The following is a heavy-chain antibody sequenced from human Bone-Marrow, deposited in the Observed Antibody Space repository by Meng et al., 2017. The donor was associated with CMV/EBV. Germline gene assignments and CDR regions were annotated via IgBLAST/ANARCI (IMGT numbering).Heavy chain of an antibody. V-gene: IGHV1-18*01. CDR2: SSAYNGNT. CDR1: GYTFINYA. D-gene: IGHD3-9*01. Sequence: QVQLLQAGSEVKKPGASVKVSCKSSGYTFINYAISWVRQAPGQGVEWMGWSSAYNGNTNYEQKFQGRVIMTTDTPTSTAYMELRSLRSDDTAVYYCARSGSYDILTGYYRPGIDKWGQGTLVTVSS. CDR3: ARSGSYDILTGYYRPGIDK. J-gene: IGHJ4*02.